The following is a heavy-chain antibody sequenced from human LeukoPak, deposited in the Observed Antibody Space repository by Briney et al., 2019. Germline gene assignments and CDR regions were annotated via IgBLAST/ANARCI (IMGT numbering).Heavy chain of an antibody. CDR2: ISSSSSYI. CDR1: GFTFSSYS. Sequence: GGSLRLSCAASGFTFSSYSMNWVRQAPGKGLEWVSSISSSSSYIYYADSVKGRFTISRDNTKNSLYLQMNSLRAEDTAVYYCARDTVAFGGLIAINDYWGQGTLVTVSS. D-gene: IGHD3-16*02. V-gene: IGHV3-21*01. J-gene: IGHJ4*02. CDR3: ARDTVAFGGLIAINDY.